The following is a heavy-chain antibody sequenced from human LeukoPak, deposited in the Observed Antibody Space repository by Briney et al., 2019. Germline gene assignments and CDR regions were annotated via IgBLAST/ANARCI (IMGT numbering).Heavy chain of an antibody. CDR3: AGVISAFDY. CDR1: GGSFSGYY. J-gene: IGHJ4*02. CDR2: INHSGST. Sequence: SETLSLTCAVYGGSFSGYYWSWIRQPPGKGLEWIGEINHSGSTNYNPSLKSRVTISVDTSKNQFSLKLSSVTAADTAVYYCAGVISAFDYWGQGTLVTVSS. V-gene: IGHV4-34*01.